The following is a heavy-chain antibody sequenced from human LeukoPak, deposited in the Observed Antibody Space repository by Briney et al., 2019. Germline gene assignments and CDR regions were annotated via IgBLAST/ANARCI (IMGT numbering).Heavy chain of an antibody. V-gene: IGHV3-30*18. CDR2: ISYDGRNK. D-gene: IGHD3-16*01. CDR3: AKDWGYGLDY. CDR1: GFSFNNAW. J-gene: IGHJ4*02. Sequence: GGSLRLSCAASGFSFNNAWMTWVRQAPGKGLEWVAVISYDGRNKYYADSVKGRFTISRDNSKNTLYLQMNSLRAEDTAVYYCAKDWGYGLDYWGQGTLVTVSS.